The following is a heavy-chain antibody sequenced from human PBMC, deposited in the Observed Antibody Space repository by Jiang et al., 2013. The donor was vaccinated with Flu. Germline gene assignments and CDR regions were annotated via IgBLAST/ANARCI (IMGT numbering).Heavy chain of an antibody. CDR3: ARHPFGPGYCGGSSCILGMTFDF. D-gene: IGHD2-21*01. CDR1: DGSVNNRDYY. J-gene: IGHJ4*02. V-gene: IGHV4-39*01. CDR2: VYYTGGT. Sequence: GLVKPSETLSLTCTVSDGSVNNRDYYWGWIRQPPGRGLEWIGSVYYTGGTFYNPSLRDRVAISIDTPKNQFSLKLNSVTATDTAVYFCARHPFGPGYCGGSSCILGMTFDFWGQGILVTVSS.